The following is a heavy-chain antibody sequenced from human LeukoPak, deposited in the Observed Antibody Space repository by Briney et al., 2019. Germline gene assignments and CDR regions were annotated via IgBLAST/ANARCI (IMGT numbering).Heavy chain of an antibody. V-gene: IGHV3-23*01. Sequence: AGGSLSLSCALSGLTFTNYAMNWVRHAPGKGLEWVSAVTGTGDTTYYADSVKGRFFMSREDSKTTVYLQMNSLRAEDTAIYYCAKGAEIDLWGQGNLVTVSS. J-gene: IGHJ5*02. CDR2: VTGTGDTT. D-gene: IGHD3-16*01. CDR1: GLTFTNYA. CDR3: AKGAEIDL.